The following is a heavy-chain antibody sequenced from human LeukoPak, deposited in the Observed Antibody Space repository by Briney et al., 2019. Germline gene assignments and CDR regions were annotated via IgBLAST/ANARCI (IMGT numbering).Heavy chain of an antibody. CDR3: ARDWVWFGELSRNTFDY. CDR1: GYTFTSYG. Sequence: ASVKVSCKASGYTFTSYGISWVRQAPGQGLEWMGWISAYNGNTNYAQKLQGRGTMTTDTSTSTAYMELRSLRSDDTAVYYCARDWVWFGELSRNTFDYWGQGTLVTVSS. D-gene: IGHD3-10*01. V-gene: IGHV1-18*01. CDR2: ISAYNGNT. J-gene: IGHJ4*02.